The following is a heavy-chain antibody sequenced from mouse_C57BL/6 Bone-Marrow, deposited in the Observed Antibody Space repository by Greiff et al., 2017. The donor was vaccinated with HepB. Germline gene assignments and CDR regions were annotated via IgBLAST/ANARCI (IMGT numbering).Heavy chain of an antibody. D-gene: IGHD2-4*01. CDR3: AGYDYDGDFDY. CDR2: IYPRSGNT. J-gene: IGHJ2*01. V-gene: IGHV1-81*01. Sequence: LVESGAELARPGASVKLSCKASGYTFTSYGISWVKQRTGQGLEWIGEIYPRSGNTYYNEKFKGKATLTADKSSSTAYMELRSLTSEDSAVYFCAGYDYDGDFDYWGQGTTLTVSS. CDR1: GYTFTSYG.